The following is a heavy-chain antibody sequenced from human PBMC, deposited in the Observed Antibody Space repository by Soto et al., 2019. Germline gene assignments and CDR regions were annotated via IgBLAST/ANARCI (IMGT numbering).Heavy chain of an antibody. CDR1: GFAFQNHG. CDR3: ARNQHWQYWYFDL. CDR2: ISGSGVNA. D-gene: IGHD2-2*01. Sequence: EVQLVESGGSVIRPGGSLRLSCEASGFAFQNHGMDWVRQVPGKGLEWVAGISGSGVNAGYADSVKGRFTISRDNGDNSLYLEINNLGVEDTALYHCARNQHWQYWYFDLWGRGTLVTVSS. J-gene: IGHJ2*01. V-gene: IGHV3-20*01.